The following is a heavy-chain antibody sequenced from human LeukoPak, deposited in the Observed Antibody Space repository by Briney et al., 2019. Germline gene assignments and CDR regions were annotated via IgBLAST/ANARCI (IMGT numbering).Heavy chain of an antibody. CDR1: GGSFSGYY. D-gene: IGHD6-13*01. CDR2: INHSGST. Sequence: NPSETLSLTCAVYGGSFSGYYWSWIRQPPGKGLEWIGEINHSGSTNYNPSLKSRVTISVDTSKNQFSLELSSVTAADTAVYYCGRGRHSSSWYGGSYFDYWGQGTLATVSS. V-gene: IGHV4-34*01. J-gene: IGHJ4*02. CDR3: GRGRHSSSWYGGSYFDY.